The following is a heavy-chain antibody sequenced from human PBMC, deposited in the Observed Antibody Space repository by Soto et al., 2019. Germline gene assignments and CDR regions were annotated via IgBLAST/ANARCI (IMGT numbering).Heavy chain of an antibody. CDR2: IGGRGDST. CDR1: GFTCSSYA. J-gene: IGHJ4*02. V-gene: IGHV3-23*01. D-gene: IGHD6-19*01. CDR3: AKDLINGYNSGRISDS. Sequence: EVQLLESGGGLVQPGGSLRLSCAASGFTCSSYAMSWVRQAPGKGLEWVSAIGGRGDSTYYADSVKGRFTISSDNSSDPLYLQINTLTAEDTAVYYCAKDLINGYNSGRISDSWGQGTLGNVSA.